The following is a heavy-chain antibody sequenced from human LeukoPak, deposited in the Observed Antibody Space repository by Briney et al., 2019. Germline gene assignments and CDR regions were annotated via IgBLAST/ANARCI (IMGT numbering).Heavy chain of an antibody. CDR2: IYPGDSDT. CDR3: ARLGGWLQSPFGY. V-gene: IGHV5-51*01. D-gene: IGHD5-24*01. J-gene: IGHJ4*02. CDR1: AYSFTDYW. Sequence: GESLKISCKGSAYSFTDYWIGWVRQMPGRGLEWMGNIYPGDSDTRNSPSFRGQATISADKSSSTAYLQWSGLRASDSAMYYCARLGGWLQSPFGYWGQGTLVTVSS.